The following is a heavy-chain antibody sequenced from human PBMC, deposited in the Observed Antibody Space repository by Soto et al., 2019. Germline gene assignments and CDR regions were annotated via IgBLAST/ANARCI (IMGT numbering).Heavy chain of an antibody. J-gene: IGHJ6*02. CDR3: APYGSYYSLWSGYNPSRHGMDV. CDR2: IWYDGSKK. CDR1: GFTFSSFG. V-gene: IGHV3-33*01. Sequence: QVQVVESGGGVVQPGRSLRLSCAASGFTFSSFGMHWVRQAPGKGLEWVSLIWYDGSKKSYGDSVKGRFTISRDNSRNTVYLQMNSLTADDTAPYYCAPYGSYYSLWSGYNPSRHGMDVWGQGTRVTVCS. D-gene: IGHD3-3*01.